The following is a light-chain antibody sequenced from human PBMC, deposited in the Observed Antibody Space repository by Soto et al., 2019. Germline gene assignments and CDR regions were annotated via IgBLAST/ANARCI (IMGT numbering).Light chain of an antibody. CDR2: GAS. V-gene: IGKV1-39*01. CDR3: QQTYTTPEIT. CDR1: QSISIY. J-gene: IGKJ5*01. Sequence: DIQMTQSPFSLSAAVGDRVTITFRSIQSISIYLNWYQLKPGKAPNLLMYGASYLKSGVPTRFSGSGSGTDFTLTISSLQPEDFAIYYCQQTYTTPEITFGQGTRLEIK.